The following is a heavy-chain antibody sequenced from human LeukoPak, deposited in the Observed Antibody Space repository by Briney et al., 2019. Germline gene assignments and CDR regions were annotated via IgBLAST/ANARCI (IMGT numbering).Heavy chain of an antibody. CDR2: ISSSSSTI. J-gene: IGHJ3*02. V-gene: IGHV3-48*01. D-gene: IGHD2-15*01. Sequence: GGSLRLSCAASGFTFSSYGMSWVRQAPGKGLEWVSYISSSSSTIYYADSVKGRFTISRDNAKNSLYLQMNSLRAEDTAVYYCARDVGYCSGGSCYSLDAFDIWGQGTMVTVSS. CDR1: GFTFSSYG. CDR3: ARDVGYCSGGSCYSLDAFDI.